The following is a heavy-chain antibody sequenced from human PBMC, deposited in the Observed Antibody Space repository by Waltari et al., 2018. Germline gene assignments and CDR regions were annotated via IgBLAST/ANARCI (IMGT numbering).Heavy chain of an antibody. D-gene: IGHD3-16*02. CDR2: IYSGGSST. Sequence: EVQLLESGGGLVQPGGSLRLSCAASGFTFSSYAMSWVRQAPGKGLEWVSVIYSGGSSTYYADSVKGRFTISRDNSKNTLYLQMNSLRAEDTAVYYCAKALSLWGGSARGDAFDIWGQGTMVTVSS. CDR3: AKALSLWGGSARGDAFDI. V-gene: IGHV3-23*03. J-gene: IGHJ3*02. CDR1: GFTFSSYA.